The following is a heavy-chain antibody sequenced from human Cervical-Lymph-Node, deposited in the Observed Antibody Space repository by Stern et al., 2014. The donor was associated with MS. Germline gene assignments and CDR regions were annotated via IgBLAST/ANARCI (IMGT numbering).Heavy chain of an antibody. J-gene: IGHJ2*01. CDR3: ASERSDWSFDL. CDR2: VYPGDSDA. Sequence: EVQLVESGAEVKKPGESLKISCKGSGYTFTTQWLGWVRRMPGKGLEWMWIVYPGDSDARYSPSFQGQVTISADRSINTAYLQWSSLKTSDTAMYYCASERSDWSFDLWGRGTLVTVSS. V-gene: IGHV5-51*01. CDR1: GYTFTTQW.